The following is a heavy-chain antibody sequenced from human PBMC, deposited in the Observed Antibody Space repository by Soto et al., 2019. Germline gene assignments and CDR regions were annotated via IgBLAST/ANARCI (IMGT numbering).Heavy chain of an antibody. CDR2: ISSSSSYI. D-gene: IGHD3-9*01. V-gene: IGHV3-21*01. Sequence: PGGSLRLSCAASGFTFSSYSMNWVRQAPGKGLEWVSSISSSSSYIYYADSVKGRFTISRDNAKNSLYLQMNSLRAEDTAVYYCARDRWYYDILTGSNWFDPWGQGTLVTVSS. CDR1: GFTFSSYS. J-gene: IGHJ5*02. CDR3: ARDRWYYDILTGSNWFDP.